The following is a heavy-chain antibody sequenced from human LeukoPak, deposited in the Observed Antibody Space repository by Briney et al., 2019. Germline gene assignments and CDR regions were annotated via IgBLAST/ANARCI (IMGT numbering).Heavy chain of an antibody. CDR1: GYTFTGYY. J-gene: IGHJ6*03. D-gene: IGHD3-16*02. CDR3: ARSYDYVWGSYRSQGGYYYYMDV. Sequence: ASVKVSCKASGYTFTGYYMHWVRQAPGQGLEWMGWINPNSGGTNYAQKFQGRVTMTRDTSISTAYMELSRLRSDDTAVYYCARSYDYVWGSYRSQGGYYYYMDVWGKGTTVTVSS. V-gene: IGHV1-2*02. CDR2: INPNSGGT.